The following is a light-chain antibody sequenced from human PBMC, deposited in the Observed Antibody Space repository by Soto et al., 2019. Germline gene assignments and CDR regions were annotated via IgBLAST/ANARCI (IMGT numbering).Light chain of an antibody. CDR1: RSVLYSSNNKNY. Sequence: DIVMTQSPDSLAVSLGERATINCKSSRSVLYSSNNKNYLAWYRQKPGQPPKLLIYWASTRESGVPDRFSGSGSGTDFTLTISSLQAEDVAVYSCQQYYSAPLTFGGGTKVEIK. J-gene: IGKJ4*01. V-gene: IGKV4-1*01. CDR3: QQYYSAPLT. CDR2: WAS.